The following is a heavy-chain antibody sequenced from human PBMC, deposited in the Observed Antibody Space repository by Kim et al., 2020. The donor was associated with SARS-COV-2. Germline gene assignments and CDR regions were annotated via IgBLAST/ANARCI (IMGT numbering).Heavy chain of an antibody. CDR2: ILGGGDGA. V-gene: IGHV3-23*01. Sequence: GGSLRLSCVATGFTFSNNAVSWVRQAPGKGLEWVSGILGGGDGAHYADSVKGRFTISRDNSRSTLYLHMSSLRAEDTALYYCTREHARASDCWGQGTLVTVSS. CDR3: TREHARASDC. D-gene: IGHD1-26*01. J-gene: IGHJ4*02. CDR1: GFTFSNNA.